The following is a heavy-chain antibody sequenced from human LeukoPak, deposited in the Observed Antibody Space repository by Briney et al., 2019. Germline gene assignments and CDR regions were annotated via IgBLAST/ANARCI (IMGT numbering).Heavy chain of an antibody. CDR1: GYTFTSYD. V-gene: IGHV1-8*01. J-gene: IGHJ4*02. D-gene: IGHD6-13*01. Sequence: ASVKVSCKASGYTFTSYDINWVRQATGQGLEWMGRMNPNSGNTGYAQKFQGRVTMTRDTSTSTVYMELSSLRSEDTAVCYCARGGWAAASLLWGQGTLVTVSS. CDR3: ARGGWAAASLL. CDR2: MNPNSGNT.